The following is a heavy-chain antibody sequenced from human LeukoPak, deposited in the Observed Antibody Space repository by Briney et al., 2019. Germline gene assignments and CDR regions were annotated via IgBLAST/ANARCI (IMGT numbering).Heavy chain of an antibody. D-gene: IGHD3-10*01. V-gene: IGHV3-21*01. J-gene: IGHJ4*02. CDR2: INRTGSYI. CDR1: GFTFSSYW. Sequence: GGSLRLSCAASGFTFSSYWMNWVRQAPGKGLEWVSSINRTGSYIYYADSLKGRFTISRDNAKNSLYLQMNSLRAEDTAVYYCARNYDLGTYPIDYWGQGTLVTVSS. CDR3: ARNYDLGTYPIDY.